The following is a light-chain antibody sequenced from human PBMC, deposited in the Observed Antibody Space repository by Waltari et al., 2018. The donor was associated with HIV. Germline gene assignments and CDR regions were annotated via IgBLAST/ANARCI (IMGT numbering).Light chain of an antibody. V-gene: IGKV3-20*01. CDR2: GAS. CDR3: QQYDRSWVT. Sequence: EILLTQSPGTLSLAPGERANLSCRASQTVDRNYLSWYQKKPGQGPRLLVLGASRRATGIPDRFSGSGSGTDFTLTISRLEPEDFAVYYCQQYDRSWVTFGGGTKVEIK. CDR1: QTVDRNY. J-gene: IGKJ4*01.